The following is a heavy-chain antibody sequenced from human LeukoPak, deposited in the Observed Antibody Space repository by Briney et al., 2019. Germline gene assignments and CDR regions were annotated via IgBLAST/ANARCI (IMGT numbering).Heavy chain of an antibody. D-gene: IGHD3-22*01. CDR2: ISGDGGST. Sequence: QPGGPLRLSCTGSGFTFSNYVMSWVRQAPGKRLEWVSLISGDGGSTYYADSVKGRFTISRDNSKNSLYLQMNSLRTEDTALYYCAKDILRYDSSGYYLDDPYYYYYGMDVWGQGTLVTVSS. CDR3: AKDILRYDSSGYYLDDPYYYYYGMDV. CDR1: GFTFSNYV. V-gene: IGHV3-43*02. J-gene: IGHJ6*02.